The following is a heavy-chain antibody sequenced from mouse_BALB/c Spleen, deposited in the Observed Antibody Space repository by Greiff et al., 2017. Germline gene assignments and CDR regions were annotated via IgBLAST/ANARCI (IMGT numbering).Heavy chain of an antibody. V-gene: IGHV5-17*02. CDR1: GFTFSSFG. Sequence: EVKVVESGGGLVQPGGSRKLSCAASGFTFSSFGMHWVRQAPEKGLEWVAYISSGSSTIYYADTVKGRFTISRDNPKNTLFLQMTSLRSEDTAMYYCARSGGNYLPYAMDYWGQGTSVTVSS. CDR2: ISSGSSTI. J-gene: IGHJ4*01. D-gene: IGHD2-1*01. CDR3: ARSGGNYLPYAMDY.